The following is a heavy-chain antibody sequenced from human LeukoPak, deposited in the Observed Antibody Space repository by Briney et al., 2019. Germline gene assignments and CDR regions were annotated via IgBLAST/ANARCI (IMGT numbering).Heavy chain of an antibody. CDR3: VRDLNPESFPTDAFDV. CDR2: ISYDGSNK. D-gene: IGHD3-10*01. CDR1: GFTFSSYG. J-gene: IGHJ3*01. V-gene: IGHV3-30*03. Sequence: PGGSLRLSCAASGFTFSSYGMHWVRQAPGKGLEWVAVISYDGSNKYYADSVKGRFTISRDNSKNTLYLQMNSLRTEDMALYYCVRDLNPESFPTDAFDVWGQGTMVTVSS.